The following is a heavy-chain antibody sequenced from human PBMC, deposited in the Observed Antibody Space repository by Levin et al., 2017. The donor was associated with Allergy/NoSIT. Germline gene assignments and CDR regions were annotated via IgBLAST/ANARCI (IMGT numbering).Heavy chain of an antibody. D-gene: IGHD6-19*01. J-gene: IGHJ4*02. CDR3: ARELGSGWRNKYFDY. Sequence: SQTLSLTCTVSGGSISSYYWSWIRQPPGKGLEWIGYIYYSGSTNYNPSLKSRVTISVDTSKNQFSLKLSSVTAADTAVYYCARELGSGWRNKYFDYWGQGTLVTVSS. CDR1: GGSISSYY. CDR2: IYYSGST. V-gene: IGHV4-59*01.